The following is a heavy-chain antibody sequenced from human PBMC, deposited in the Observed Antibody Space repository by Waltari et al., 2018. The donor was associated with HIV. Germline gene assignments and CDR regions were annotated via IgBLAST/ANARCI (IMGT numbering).Heavy chain of an antibody. CDR1: GFTFSSYS. CDR2: ISSSRSYI. V-gene: IGHV3-21*01. D-gene: IGHD2-15*01. J-gene: IGHJ4*02. Sequence: EVQLVESGGGLVKPGGSLRLSCAASGFTFSSYSMNWVRQAPGGGVEWVSFISSSRSYIYYGDSVKGRFTIARDNAKNSLFLQMNSLRVEDTAVYYCARSPGIAATNLIDDWGQGTLVTVSS. CDR3: ARSPGIAATNLIDD.